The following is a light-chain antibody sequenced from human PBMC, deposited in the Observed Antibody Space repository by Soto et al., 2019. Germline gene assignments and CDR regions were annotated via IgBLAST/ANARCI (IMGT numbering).Light chain of an antibody. Sequence: DIQMTQSPSSQSASVGDRVTITCRASQGCSNYLAWYQQKPGKVPKLLIYAASTLQSGVPSRFSGSGSGTDFTLTISSLQPEDVATYYCQKYNSAPLTFGGGTKVEIK. CDR1: QGCSNY. CDR3: QKYNSAPLT. V-gene: IGKV1-27*01. CDR2: AAS. J-gene: IGKJ4*01.